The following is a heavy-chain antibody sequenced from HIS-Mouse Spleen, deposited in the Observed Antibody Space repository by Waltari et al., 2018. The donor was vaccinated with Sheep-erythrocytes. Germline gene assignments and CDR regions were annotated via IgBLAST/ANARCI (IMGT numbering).Heavy chain of an antibody. CDR1: GFSLSTSGMC. D-gene: IGHD3-3*01. CDR2: IDWDDDK. J-gene: IGHJ6*02. V-gene: IGHV2-70*01. CDR3: ARTPRDYDFWSGYYFYYYGMDF. Sequence: QVTLRESGPALVKPTQTLTLTCTFSGFSLSTSGMCVSWIRQPPGKALEWLALIDWDDDKYYSTSLKTRLTISKDTSKNQVVLTMTNMDPVDTATYYCARTPRDYDFWSGYYFYYYGMDFWGQGTTVTVSS.